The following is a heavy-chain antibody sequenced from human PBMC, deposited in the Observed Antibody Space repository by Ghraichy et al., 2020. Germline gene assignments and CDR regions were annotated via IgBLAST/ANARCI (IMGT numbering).Heavy chain of an antibody. D-gene: IGHD3-22*01. J-gene: IGHJ4*02. V-gene: IGHV3-21*01. CDR1: GFTFSSYS. CDR2: ISSSSSYI. CDR3: ARTGTLYDSSGYYYF. Sequence: LSLTCAASGFTFSSYSMNWVRQAPGKGLEWVSSISSSSSYIYYADSVKGRFTISRDNAKNSLYLQMNSLRAEDTAVYYCARTGTLYDSSGYYYFWGQGTLVTVSS.